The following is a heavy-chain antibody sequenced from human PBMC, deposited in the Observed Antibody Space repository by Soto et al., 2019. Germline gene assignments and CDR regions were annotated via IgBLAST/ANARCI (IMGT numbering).Heavy chain of an antibody. CDR2: ISAYNGNT. J-gene: IGHJ4*02. Sequence: ASVQVSCPASCYTLNSYGIVFVRQAPGQGLEWMGWISAYNGNTNYAQKLQGRVTMTTDTSTSTAYMELRSLRSDDTAVYYCARGPRGGNPGYWGQGTLVTVSA. V-gene: IGHV1-18*01. CDR3: ARGPRGGNPGY. CDR1: CYTLNSYG. D-gene: IGHD2-15*01.